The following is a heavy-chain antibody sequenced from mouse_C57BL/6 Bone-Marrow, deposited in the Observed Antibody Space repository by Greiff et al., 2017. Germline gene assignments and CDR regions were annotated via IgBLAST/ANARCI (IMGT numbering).Heavy chain of an antibody. Sequence: VQLQQSGAELVRPGTSVKVSCKASGYAFTNYLIEWVKQRPGQGLEWIGVINPGSGGTNYNEKFKGKATLTADKSSSTAYIQLSSLTSEDSAVYFCARGGLRRRDWYFDVWGTGTTVTVSS. J-gene: IGHJ1*03. CDR1: GYAFTNYL. CDR2: INPGSGGT. V-gene: IGHV1-54*01. CDR3: ARGGLRRRDWYFDV. D-gene: IGHD2-2*01.